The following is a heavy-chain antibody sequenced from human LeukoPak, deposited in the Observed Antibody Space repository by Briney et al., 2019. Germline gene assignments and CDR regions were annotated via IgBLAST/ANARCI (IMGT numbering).Heavy chain of an antibody. CDR2: IYHSGGT. V-gene: IGHV4-38-2*01. CDR1: GYSISSGYY. Sequence: SETLSPTCAVSGYSISSGYYWGWIRQPPGKGLEWIGTIYHSGGTYYNPSLKSRVTISVDTSKNQFSLKLRSVTAADTAVYYCARRTPVLRSGTSSNWFDPWGQGTLVTVSS. D-gene: IGHD2-15*01. J-gene: IGHJ5*02. CDR3: ARRTPVLRSGTSSNWFDP.